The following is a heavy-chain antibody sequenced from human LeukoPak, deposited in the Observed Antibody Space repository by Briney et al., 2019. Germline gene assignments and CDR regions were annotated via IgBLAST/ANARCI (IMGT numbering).Heavy chain of an antibody. Sequence: GGSLRLSCAASGFTFSSYDMHWVRQATGKGLEWVSAFGTAGDTYYPGSVKGRFTISRENAKNSLYLQMNSLRAGDTAVYYCARRHYDILTGYYYFDYWGQGTLVTVSS. CDR2: FGTAGDT. CDR1: GFTFSSYD. D-gene: IGHD3-9*01. J-gene: IGHJ4*02. V-gene: IGHV3-13*01. CDR3: ARRHYDILTGYYYFDY.